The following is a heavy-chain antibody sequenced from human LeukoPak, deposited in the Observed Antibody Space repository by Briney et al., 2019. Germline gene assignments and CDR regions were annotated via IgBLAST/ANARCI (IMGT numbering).Heavy chain of an antibody. Sequence: SETLSLTCAVYVDSFSGHYWSWIRQPPGKGLEWIGEINHSGTTNYNPSLKSRVTISTDISKNQFSLKLSSVTAADTAVYYCARGYYDILTGPHPYFDYWGQGNLVTVSS. CDR1: VDSFSGHY. D-gene: IGHD3-9*01. CDR2: INHSGTT. J-gene: IGHJ4*02. CDR3: ARGYYDILTGPHPYFDY. V-gene: IGHV4-34*01.